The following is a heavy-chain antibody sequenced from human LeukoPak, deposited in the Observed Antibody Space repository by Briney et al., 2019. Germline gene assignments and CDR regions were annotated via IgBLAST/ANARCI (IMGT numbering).Heavy chain of an antibody. CDR1: GYTFTSYY. CDR2: INPSGGST. D-gene: IGHD6-13*01. CDR3: ARGYSSSWYYYYYYMDV. V-gene: IGHV1-46*01. Sequence: ASVKVSCKASGYTFTSYYMHWVRQAPGQGLEWMGIINPSGGSTSYAQKFQGRVTLTRDTSTSTVYMELSSLRSEDTAVYYCARGYSSSWYYYYYYMDVWGKGTTVTVSS. J-gene: IGHJ6*03.